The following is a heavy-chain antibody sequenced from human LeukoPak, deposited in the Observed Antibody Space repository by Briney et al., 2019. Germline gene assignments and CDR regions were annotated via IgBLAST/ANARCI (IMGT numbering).Heavy chain of an antibody. V-gene: IGHV4-30-2*01. CDR3: ARVWSYYYYMDV. CDR2: ISHGGST. D-gene: IGHD2-8*02. CDR1: GDSISSGSYY. J-gene: IGHJ6*03. Sequence: SETLSLTCTVSGDSISSGSYYWSWIRQPPGKDLEWIGYISHGGSTYYNPSLKSRVTISVDRSKNQFSLKLTSLTAADTAVYYCARVWSYYYYMDVWGKGTTVTVSS.